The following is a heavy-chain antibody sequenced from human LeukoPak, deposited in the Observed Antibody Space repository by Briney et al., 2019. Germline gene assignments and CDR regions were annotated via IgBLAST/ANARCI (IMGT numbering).Heavy chain of an antibody. D-gene: IGHD4-17*01. CDR1: GYTFTSYG. J-gene: IGHJ1*01. CDR3: ARGDGDYVRFRYFQH. V-gene: IGHV1-2*02. CDR2: INPNSGGT. Sequence: ASVKVSCKASGYTFTSYGISWVRQAPGQGLEWMGWINPNSGGTNYAQKFQGRVTMTRDTSISTAYMELSRLKSDDTAVYYCARGDGDYVRFRYFQHWGQGTLVTVSS.